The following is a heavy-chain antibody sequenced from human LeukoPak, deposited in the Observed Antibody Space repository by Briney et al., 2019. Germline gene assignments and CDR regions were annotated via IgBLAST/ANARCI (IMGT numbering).Heavy chain of an antibody. CDR2: IYYSGTT. D-gene: IGHD3-22*01. CDR3: ARSYDSRGYYYYGMDV. CDR1: GGSLSSYY. J-gene: IGHJ6*02. Sequence: PSETLSLTCTVSGGSLSSYYWSWIRQPPGMGLEWIGFIYYSGTTKYNPSLRSRVTISLDTSKNQFSLKLNSVTAADTAVYYCARSYDSRGYYYYGMDVWGQGTTVTVSS. V-gene: IGHV4-59*01.